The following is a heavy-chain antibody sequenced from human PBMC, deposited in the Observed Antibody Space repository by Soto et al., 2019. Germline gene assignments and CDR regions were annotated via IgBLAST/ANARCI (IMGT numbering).Heavy chain of an antibody. CDR2: ISAYNGNT. Sequence: ASVKVSCKASGYTFTSYGISWVRQAPGQGLEWMGWISAYNGNTNYAQKLQGRVTMTTDTSTSTACMELRSLRSDDTAVYYCARDIVVVVAATPVRYYYYYMDVWGKGTTVTVSS. CDR3: ARDIVVVVAATPVRYYYYYMDV. V-gene: IGHV1-18*01. J-gene: IGHJ6*03. D-gene: IGHD2-15*01. CDR1: GYTFTSYG.